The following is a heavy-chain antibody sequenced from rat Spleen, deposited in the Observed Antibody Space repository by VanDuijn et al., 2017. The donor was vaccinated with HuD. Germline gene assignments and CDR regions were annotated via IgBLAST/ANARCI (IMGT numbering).Heavy chain of an antibody. J-gene: IGHJ2*01. CDR1: GFTFNNYW. V-gene: IGHV5-31*01. CDR3: TTDGRILRIITTSHY. D-gene: IGHD1-6*01. Sequence: EVQLVESGGGLVQPGGSLKLSCVASGFTFNNYWMTWIRQAPGKGLEWVASITNASGRTYYPDSVKGRFTISRDTAQNTLYLQMNSLRSEDTATYYCTTDGRILRIITTSHYWGQGVMVTVSS. CDR2: ITNASGRT.